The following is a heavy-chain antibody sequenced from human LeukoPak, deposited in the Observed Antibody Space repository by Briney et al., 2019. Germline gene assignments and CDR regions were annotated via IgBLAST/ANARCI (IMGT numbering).Heavy chain of an antibody. J-gene: IGHJ4*02. V-gene: IGHV3-30*13. D-gene: IGHD6-19*01. CDR1: GFTFSSFG. CDR2: ISKDGSHE. Sequence: PRGSLRLSCAASGFTFSSFGMHWVRQPPGKGPEVVSLISKDGSHEFYADSVKGRFTISRDNFKNSLFLDMASLGPEDTAVYYCARDWFESGWHLDYWGQGALVTVSS. CDR3: ARDWFESGWHLDY.